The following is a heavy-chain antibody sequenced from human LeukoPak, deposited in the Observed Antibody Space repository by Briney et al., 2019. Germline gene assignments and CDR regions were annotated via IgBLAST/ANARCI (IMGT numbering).Heavy chain of an antibody. CDR1: GFTVSGNY. Sequence: GGSLRLSCAASGFTVSGNYMSWVRQAPGKGLEWVAVIPYDGSNKYYADSVKGRFTISRDNSKNTFYLQMISLRAEDTAVYYCAKDGGLTVTTHDAFDIWGQGTMVTVSS. D-gene: IGHD4-17*01. J-gene: IGHJ3*02. V-gene: IGHV3-30*18. CDR2: IPYDGSNK. CDR3: AKDGGLTVTTHDAFDI.